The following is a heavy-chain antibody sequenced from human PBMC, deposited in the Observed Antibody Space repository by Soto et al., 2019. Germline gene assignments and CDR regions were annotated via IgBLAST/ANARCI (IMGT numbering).Heavy chain of an antibody. CDR1: GGTFSSYA. V-gene: IGHV1-69*01. CDR3: ARGAGPMILSVQTDY. J-gene: IGHJ4*02. Sequence: QVQLVQSGAEVKKPGSSVKVSCKASGGTFSSYAISWVRQAPGQGLEWMGGTIPICGTANYAQKFQGRVTITADESTSTADMELSSLRSEDTAVYHCARGAGPMILSVQTDYWGQGTLVTVSS. D-gene: IGHD3-16*01. CDR2: TIPICGTA.